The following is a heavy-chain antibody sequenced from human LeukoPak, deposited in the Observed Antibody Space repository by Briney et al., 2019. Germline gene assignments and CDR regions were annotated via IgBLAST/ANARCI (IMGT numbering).Heavy chain of an antibody. D-gene: IGHD3-16*02. Sequence: ASVKVSCKASGYTFTSYYMHWVRQAPGQGLEWMGIINPSGGSTSYAQKFQGRVTMTRDTSTSTVYMELSSLRSEDTAVYCCARGDTFGGVIPQRSYFDYWGQGTLVTVSS. J-gene: IGHJ4*02. V-gene: IGHV1-46*01. CDR3: ARGDTFGGVIPQRSYFDY. CDR1: GYTFTSYY. CDR2: INPSGGST.